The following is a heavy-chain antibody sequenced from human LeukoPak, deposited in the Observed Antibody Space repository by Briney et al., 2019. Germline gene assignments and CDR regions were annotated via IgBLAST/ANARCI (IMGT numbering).Heavy chain of an antibody. CDR1: GLSVSSNY. D-gene: IGHD6-6*01. CDR2: IYRDGSS. V-gene: IGHV3-66*01. CDR3: ARENEYSSSSFDY. J-gene: IGHJ4*02. Sequence: GGSLRLSCVASGLSVSSNYMSWVRQAPGKGLEWVSVIYRDGSSYYAESVKGRFTISRDNAQNSLYLQMNSLRAEDTAVYYCARENEYSSSSFDYWGQGTLVTVSS.